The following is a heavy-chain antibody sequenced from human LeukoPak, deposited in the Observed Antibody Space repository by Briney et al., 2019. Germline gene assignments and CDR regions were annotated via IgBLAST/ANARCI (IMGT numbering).Heavy chain of an antibody. Sequence: PGRSLRLSCAASGFTFSSYAMHWVRQAPGKGLERVAVISYDGSNKYYADSVKGRFTISRDNSKNTLYLQMNSLRAEDTAVYYCARTWRPYYYYGMDVWGQGTTVTVSS. CDR1: GFTFSSYA. CDR2: ISYDGSNK. V-gene: IGHV3-30*04. CDR3: ARTWRPYYYYGMDV. J-gene: IGHJ6*02.